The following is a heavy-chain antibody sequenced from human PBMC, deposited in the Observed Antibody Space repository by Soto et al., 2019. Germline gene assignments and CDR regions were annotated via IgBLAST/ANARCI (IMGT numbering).Heavy chain of an antibody. CDR1: GFTFSSYG. J-gene: IGHJ6*02. Sequence: QVQLVESGGGVVQPGRSLRLSCAASGFTFSSYGMHWVRQAPGKGLEWVAVIWYDGSNKYYADSVKGRFTISRDNSKNTLYLQMNSLRAEDTAVYYCARDRLSSNDGMDVWGQGTTVTVSS. CDR2: IWYDGSNK. D-gene: IGHD5-12*01. CDR3: ARDRLSSNDGMDV. V-gene: IGHV3-33*01.